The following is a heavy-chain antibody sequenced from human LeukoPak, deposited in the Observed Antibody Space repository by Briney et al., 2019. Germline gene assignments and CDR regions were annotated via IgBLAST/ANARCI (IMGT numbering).Heavy chain of an antibody. Sequence: PSETLSLTCTVSGGSISNYYWTWIRQPAGKGLEWIGRIYDNGDTNYNPSLKSRVSMSVDTSKNQFSLRLTSVTAADTAVYFCARATLDMFLNEAYPFDFWGQGTLVTVSS. CDR1: GGSISNYY. J-gene: IGHJ4*02. CDR2: IYDNGDT. V-gene: IGHV4-4*07. D-gene: IGHD2/OR15-2a*01. CDR3: ARATLDMFLNEAYPFDF.